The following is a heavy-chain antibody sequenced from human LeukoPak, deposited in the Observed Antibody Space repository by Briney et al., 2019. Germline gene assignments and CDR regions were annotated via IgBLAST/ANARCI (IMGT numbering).Heavy chain of an antibody. V-gene: IGHV3-23*01. CDR2: ITASDYTT. Sequence: GGSLRLSCAASGFIFREYAMTWVRQAPGKGLEWVSSITASDYTTYADSVKGRFTISRDNSRNTLYLQMDSLRGDDTALYHCARDPNGDYIGAFDNWGQGTMVTVSS. CDR3: ARDPNGDYIGAFDN. J-gene: IGHJ3*02. CDR1: GFIFREYA. D-gene: IGHD4-17*01.